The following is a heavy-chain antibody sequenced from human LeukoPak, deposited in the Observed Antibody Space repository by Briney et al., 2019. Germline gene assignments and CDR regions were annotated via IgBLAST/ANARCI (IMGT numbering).Heavy chain of an antibody. CDR3: ARGHKGLEV. Sequence: PSETLSLTCFVSGASISAYYWSWFRQPPGKGLEWIGYIHYSGTINYNPSLMSRVTISVDSSKNQFSLRLSSVTAADTAVYFCARGHKGLEVWGQGATVTVSS. CDR1: GASISAYY. J-gene: IGHJ6*02. V-gene: IGHV4-59*01. CDR2: IHYSGTI.